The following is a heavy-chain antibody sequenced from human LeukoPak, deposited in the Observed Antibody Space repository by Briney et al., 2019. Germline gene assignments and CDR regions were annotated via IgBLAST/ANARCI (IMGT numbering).Heavy chain of an antibody. CDR1: GFTFSSYA. J-gene: IGHJ4*02. V-gene: IGHV3-23*01. D-gene: IGHD3-10*01. CDR3: AKDQGYMVRG. CDR2: ISGSGGST. Sequence: SGGSLRLSCAASGFTFSSYAMSWVRQAPGRGLEWVSDISGSGGSTYYADSVKGRFTISRDNSKNTLYLQMNSLRAEDTAVYYCAKDQGYMVRGWGQGTLVTVSS.